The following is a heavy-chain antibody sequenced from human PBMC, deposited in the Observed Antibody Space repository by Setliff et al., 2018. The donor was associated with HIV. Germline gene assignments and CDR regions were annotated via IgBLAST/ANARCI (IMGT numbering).Heavy chain of an antibody. CDR3: VKEAYSNTWNYYYYYIDV. J-gene: IGHJ6*03. Sequence: PGGSLRLSCLVSGFTVSTYSLNWARQAPGKRPEYVAALSRGGDNTKYADSVKGRFIISRDTSKNTLYLQMSSLRVDDTAVYYCVKEAYSNTWNYYYYYIDVWGKGTTVTVSS. V-gene: IGHV3-64D*09. D-gene: IGHD6-13*01. CDR1: GFTVSTYS. CDR2: LSRGGDNT.